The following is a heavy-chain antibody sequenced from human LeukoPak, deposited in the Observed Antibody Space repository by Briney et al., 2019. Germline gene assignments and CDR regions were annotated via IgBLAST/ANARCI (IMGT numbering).Heavy chain of an antibody. CDR3: ASLGLSFDY. D-gene: IGHD3-16*02. J-gene: IGHJ4*02. CDR2: ITGSDDRT. V-gene: IGHV3-23*01. CDR1: GFTFSSNA. Sequence: GGSLRLSCAASGFTFSSNAMTWVRQAPGKGLEWVSTITGSDDRTYYADSVRGRLTISRDNAKNSLYLQMNSLRAEDTAVYYCASLGLSFDYWGQGTLVTVSS.